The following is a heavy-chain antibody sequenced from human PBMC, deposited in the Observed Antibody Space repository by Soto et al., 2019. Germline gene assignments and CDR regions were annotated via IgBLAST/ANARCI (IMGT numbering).Heavy chain of an antibody. CDR2: FDPEDGET. D-gene: IGHD3-22*01. J-gene: IGHJ4*02. V-gene: IGHV1-24*01. Sequence: ASVKVSCKVSGYTLTELSMHWVRQAPGKGLEWMGGFDPEDGETIYAQKFQGRVTMTEDTSTDTAYMELSSLRPEDTAVYYCATMIVVVKRPTGLNWGQGTLVTVAS. CDR1: GYTLTELS. CDR3: ATMIVVVKRPTGLN.